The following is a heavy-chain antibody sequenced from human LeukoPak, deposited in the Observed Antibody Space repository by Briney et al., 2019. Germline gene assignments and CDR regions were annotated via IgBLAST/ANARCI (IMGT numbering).Heavy chain of an antibody. CDR1: GFTFSNYV. Sequence: GGSLRLSCVASGFTFSNYVMSWVRQAPGKGLEWVSSITSSGSYIYYADSVMGRFTISRDNTNNSLYLQMNSLRAEDTAVYYCARHVVAVGFDYWGQGTLVTVSS. J-gene: IGHJ4*02. CDR3: ARHVVAVGFDY. V-gene: IGHV3-21*01. D-gene: IGHD3-22*01. CDR2: ITSSGSYI.